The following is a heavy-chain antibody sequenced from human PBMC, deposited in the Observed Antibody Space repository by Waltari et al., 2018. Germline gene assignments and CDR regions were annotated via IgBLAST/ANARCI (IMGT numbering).Heavy chain of an antibody. CDR1: GYTFTSYA. D-gene: IGHD6-13*01. Sequence: QVQLVQSGAEVKKPGASVKVSCKASGYTFTSYAMHWVRQAPGQRLEWMGWINAGNGNTKYSQKVQGRVTMTRDTSASTAYMELSSLRSEDTAVYYCARDLRSSWARDAFDIWGQGTMVTVSS. V-gene: IGHV1-3*01. CDR2: INAGNGNT. CDR3: ARDLRSSWARDAFDI. J-gene: IGHJ3*02.